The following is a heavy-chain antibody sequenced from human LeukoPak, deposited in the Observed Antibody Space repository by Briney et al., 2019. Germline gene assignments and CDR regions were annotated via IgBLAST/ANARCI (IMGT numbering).Heavy chain of an antibody. CDR2: ISRGRSTI. CDR1: GFTFSSYS. D-gene: IGHD6-13*01. CDR3: ARGAFAGGYFDY. Sequence: PGGSLRLSCAASGFTFSSYSMHWVRQAPGKGLEWISYISRGRSTIYYADSVKGRFTISRDNAKNSLYLQMNSLRDEDTAVYYCARGAFAGGYFDYWGQGTLVTVSS. J-gene: IGHJ4*02. V-gene: IGHV3-48*02.